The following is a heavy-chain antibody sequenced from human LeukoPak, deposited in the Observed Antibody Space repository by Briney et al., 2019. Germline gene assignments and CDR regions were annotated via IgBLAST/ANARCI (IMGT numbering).Heavy chain of an antibody. CDR3: ARWRYDSTGGFDY. V-gene: IGHV4-34*01. J-gene: IGHJ4*02. CDR2: INHSGST. Sequence: SETLSLTCAVYGGSFSGYYWSWIRRPPGKGLEWIGEINHSGSTNYNPSLKSRVIISVDTSKNQFSLKLSSVTAADTAVYYCARWRYDSTGGFDYWGQGTLVTVSS. D-gene: IGHD3-22*01. CDR1: GGSFSGYY.